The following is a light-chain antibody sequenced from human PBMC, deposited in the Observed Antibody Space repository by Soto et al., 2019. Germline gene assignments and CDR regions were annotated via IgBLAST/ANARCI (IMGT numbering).Light chain of an antibody. J-gene: IGLJ1*01. CDR3: SSFTPSSAHFYV. CDR1: SSDVGGYNY. Sequence: QSVLTQPASVSGSPGQSITISCTGTSSDVGGYNYVSWYQQHPGTAPKVMVFDVSKRPSGVSNRFSGSKSGNTASLTISGLQAEDESDYYCSSFTPSSAHFYVFGXGTKVTVL. V-gene: IGLV2-14*01. CDR2: DVS.